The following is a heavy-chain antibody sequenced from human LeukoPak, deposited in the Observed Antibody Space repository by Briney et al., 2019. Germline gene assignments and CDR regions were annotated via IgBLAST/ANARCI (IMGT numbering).Heavy chain of an antibody. J-gene: IGHJ4*02. CDR3: ARTQRNDFWSGYTSYYFDY. D-gene: IGHD3-3*01. CDR2: IYYSGST. CDR1: GGSISSYY. V-gene: IGHV4-59*01. Sequence: PSETLSLTCTVSGGSISSYYWSWIREPPGKGLEWIGYIYYSGSTNYNPSLKSRVTISVDTSKNQFSLKLSSVTAADTAVYYCARTQRNDFWSGYTSYYFDYWGQGTLVTVSS.